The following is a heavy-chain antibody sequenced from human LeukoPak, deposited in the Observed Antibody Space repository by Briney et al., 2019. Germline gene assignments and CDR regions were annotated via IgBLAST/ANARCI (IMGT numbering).Heavy chain of an antibody. CDR1: GASIRSYY. CDR2: ISYSGYA. Sequence: SETLSLTCTVSGASIRSYYWSWIRQAPGKGLEWVGFISYSGYASYSPSLKSRVAISVDTSKSQFSLRLTSMTVADTAIYYCARGRNDNGGMFFDSWAQGTLVTVSS. V-gene: IGHV4-59*01. CDR3: ARGRNDNGGMFFDS. D-gene: IGHD4-23*01. J-gene: IGHJ4*02.